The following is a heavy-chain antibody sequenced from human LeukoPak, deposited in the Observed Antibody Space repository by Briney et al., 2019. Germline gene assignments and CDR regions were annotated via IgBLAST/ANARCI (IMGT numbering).Heavy chain of an antibody. CDR3: ARHNGFDRGYYYYMDV. CDR1: GGFINSYY. J-gene: IGHJ6*03. Sequence: ASETLSLTCTVSGGFINSYYWSWIRQPAGKGLEWIGRVNTSGITNYNPSLKSRITMSVDTSKNQFSLKLTSVTAADTAVYYCARHNGFDRGYYYYMDVWGKGTTVTVSS. V-gene: IGHV4-4*07. CDR2: VNTSGIT. D-gene: IGHD3-9*01.